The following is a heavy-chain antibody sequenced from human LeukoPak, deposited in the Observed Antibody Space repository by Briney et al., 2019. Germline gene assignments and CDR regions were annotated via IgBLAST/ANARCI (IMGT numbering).Heavy chain of an antibody. CDR1: GFTFSSYG. J-gene: IGHJ4*02. Sequence: GGSLRLSCAVSGFTFSSYGMNWVRQAPGKGLEWVAAISGSGGSTYYADSVKGRFTISRDNSKNTLYLQMNSLRAEDTAVYYCAKEGGYGELSSYFDYWGQGTLVTVSS. CDR3: AKEGGYGELSSYFDY. CDR2: ISGSGGST. V-gene: IGHV3-23*01. D-gene: IGHD3-16*02.